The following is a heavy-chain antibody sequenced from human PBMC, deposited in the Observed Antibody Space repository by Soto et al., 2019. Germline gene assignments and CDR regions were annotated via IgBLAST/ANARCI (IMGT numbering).Heavy chain of an antibody. D-gene: IGHD6-6*01. CDR1: GFTFSSYS. CDR3: ARDRQAARPGGTHYYYYGMDV. V-gene: IGHV3-48*02. J-gene: IGHJ6*02. CDR2: ISSSSSTI. Sequence: GGSLRLSXAASGFTFSSYSMNWVRQAPGKGLEWVSYISSSSSTIYYADSVKGRFTISRDNAKNSLYLQMNSLRDEDTAVYYCARDRQAARPGGTHYYYYGMDVWGQGTTVTVSS.